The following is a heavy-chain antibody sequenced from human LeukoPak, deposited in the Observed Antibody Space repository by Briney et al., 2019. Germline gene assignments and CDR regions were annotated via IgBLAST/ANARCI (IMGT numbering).Heavy chain of an antibody. CDR1: GFTFSSYS. CDR2: IGSSSSYI. Sequence: GGSPRLSCAASGFTFSSYSMNWVRQAPGKGLEWVSSIGSSSSYIYYADSVKGRFTISRDNSKNTLYLQMNSLRAEDTAVYYCAKIQRGYSYGTSDYWGQGTLVTVSS. D-gene: IGHD5-18*01. J-gene: IGHJ4*02. V-gene: IGHV3-21*04. CDR3: AKIQRGYSYGTSDY.